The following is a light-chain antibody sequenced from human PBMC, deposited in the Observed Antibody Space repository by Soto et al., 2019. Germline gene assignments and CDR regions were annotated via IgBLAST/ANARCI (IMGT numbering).Light chain of an antibody. J-gene: IGKJ5*01. Sequence: EIVRTKSPATLSVSPGARATLSCRASQSVSSSYLVWYQQKPGQAPRLLIYGASSRPTGIPDRFSGSGSGTDFTLTISRLEPEDFAVYYCQQYGSSSTFGQGTRLEI. V-gene: IGKV3-20*01. CDR3: QQYGSSST. CDR2: GAS. CDR1: QSVSSSY.